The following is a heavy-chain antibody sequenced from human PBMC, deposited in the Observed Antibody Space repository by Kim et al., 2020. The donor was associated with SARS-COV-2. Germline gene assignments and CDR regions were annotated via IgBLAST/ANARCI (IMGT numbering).Heavy chain of an antibody. CDR3: ARAPGKQLVRSGWFDP. J-gene: IGHJ5*02. D-gene: IGHD6-13*01. CDR1: GGSFSGYY. V-gene: IGHV4-34*01. Sequence: SETLSLTCAVYGGSFSGYYWSWIRQPPGKGLEWIGEINHSGSTNYNPSLKSRVTISVDTSKNQFSLKLSSVTAADTAVYYCARAPGKQLVRSGWFDPWGQGTLVTVSS. CDR2: INHSGST.